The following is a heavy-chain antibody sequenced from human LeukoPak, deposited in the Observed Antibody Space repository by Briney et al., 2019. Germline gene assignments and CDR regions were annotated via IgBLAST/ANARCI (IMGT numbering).Heavy chain of an antibody. CDR3: ARNAFVDCSSTSCYYDY. CDR1: GFTFSSYS. D-gene: IGHD2-2*01. Sequence: LGGSLRLSCAASGFTFSSYSMNWARQAPGKGLEWVSYISSSSSTIYYADSMKGRFTISRDNAKNSLYLQMNSLRAEDTAVYYCARNAFVDCSSTSCYYDYWGQGTLVTVSS. CDR2: ISSSSSTI. V-gene: IGHV3-48*01. J-gene: IGHJ4*02.